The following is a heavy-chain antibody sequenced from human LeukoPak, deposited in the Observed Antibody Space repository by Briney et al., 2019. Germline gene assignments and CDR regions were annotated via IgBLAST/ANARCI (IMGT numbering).Heavy chain of an antibody. V-gene: IGHV4-59*08. CDR1: GGSISSYY. CDR2: IYYSGSI. D-gene: IGHD3-10*01. J-gene: IGHJ5*02. Sequence: SETLSLTCTVSGGSISSYYWSWIRQPPGKGLEWIGYIYYSGSINYNPSLKSRVTISVDTSKNQFSLKLSSVTAADTAVYYCARQGGSGTLSDWFDPWGQGTLVTVSS. CDR3: ARQGGSGTLSDWFDP.